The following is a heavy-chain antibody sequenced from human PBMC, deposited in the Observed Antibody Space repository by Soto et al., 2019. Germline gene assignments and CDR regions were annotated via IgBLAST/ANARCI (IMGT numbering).Heavy chain of an antibody. CDR3: ARPSYGATPFDC. D-gene: IGHD2-8*01. J-gene: IGHJ4*02. CDR1: GYSFTDYV. Sequence: QVQLVQSGAEVKKPGASVKVSCKASGYSFTDYVIHWVRQAPGQRLEWMGWINADNGNTKYSQKFQGRVTITRDTSESTAYMELSSLRSEDTAVYYCARPSYGATPFDCWGQGTLVTVSS. V-gene: IGHV1-3*01. CDR2: INADNGNT.